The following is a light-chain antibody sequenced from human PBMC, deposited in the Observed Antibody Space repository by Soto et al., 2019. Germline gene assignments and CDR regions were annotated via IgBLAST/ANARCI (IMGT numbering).Light chain of an antibody. CDR3: QHFNRYPLT. J-gene: IGKJ4*01. Sequence: DIQMTQSPSTLSASVGDRVTITCRASQSIDRWLAWYQQKPGKAPKLLISVASSLESGVPSRFSGSGSGTDFAIIISSVQPVDFSTYYCQHFNRYPLTFGGGTKVEIK. CDR2: VAS. CDR1: QSIDRW. V-gene: IGKV1-5*01.